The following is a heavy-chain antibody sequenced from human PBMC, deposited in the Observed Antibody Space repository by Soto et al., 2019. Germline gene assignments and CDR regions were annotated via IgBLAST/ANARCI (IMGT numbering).Heavy chain of an antibody. CDR2: IYYTVDP. D-gene: IGHD5-18*01. Sequence: PSETLSLTCAVSGDSITATEYFCGWIRQPPGKGLEWIGSIYYTVDPFYNPSFTSRLTISVDTSKNQFSLRLSSVTAADTAVHYCVRRGYSQRFVDWFYPCGRGTPVTVSS. CDR1: GDSITATEYF. CDR3: VRRGYSQRFVDWFYP. V-gene: IGHV4-39*01. J-gene: IGHJ5*02.